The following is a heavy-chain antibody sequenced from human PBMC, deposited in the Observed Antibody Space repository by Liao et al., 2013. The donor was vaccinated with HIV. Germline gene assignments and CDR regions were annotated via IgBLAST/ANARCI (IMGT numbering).Heavy chain of an antibody. CDR1: GGSIGSGNYY. CDR3: ASQEGYSLYFDY. CDR2: MYTNGDT. D-gene: IGHD5-18*01. V-gene: IGHV4-61*02. Sequence: QMQLQESGPGLVKPSQTLSLTCTVSGGSIGSGNYYWSWIRQPAGKGLEWIGRMYTNGDTNYNPSLKSRVTISGDTSQNQFSLRLSSVTAAETAVYYCASQEGYSLYFDYWGQGILVTVSS. J-gene: IGHJ4*02.